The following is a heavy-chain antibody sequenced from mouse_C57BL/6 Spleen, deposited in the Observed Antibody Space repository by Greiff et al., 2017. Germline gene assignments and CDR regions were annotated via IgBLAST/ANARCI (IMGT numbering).Heavy chain of an antibody. CDR3: ARSPITAVVAKDAMGY. D-gene: IGHD1-1*01. J-gene: IGHJ4*01. CDR1: GYTFTSYW. CDR2: INPSSGYT. V-gene: IGHV1-7*01. Sequence: VKLMESGAELAKPGASVKLSCKASGYTFTSYWMHWVKQRPGQGLEWIGYINPSSGYTKYNQKFKDKATLTADKSSSTAYMQLSSLTYEDSAVYYCARSPITAVVAKDAMGYWGQGTSVTVAS.